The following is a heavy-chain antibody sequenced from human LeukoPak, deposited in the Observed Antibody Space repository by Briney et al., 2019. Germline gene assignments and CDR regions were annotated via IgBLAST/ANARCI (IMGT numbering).Heavy chain of an antibody. CDR1: GFIFNIYW. V-gene: IGHV3-74*01. D-gene: IGHD1-26*01. CDR3: ARGGSGSLEPPLDY. J-gene: IGHJ4*02. Sequence: GGPLRLSCAASGFIFNIYWMHWVRQAPGKALVWVSRINTDGRSTSYADSVKGRFTISRDNPKNTLYLQMNSLRAEDTAVFYCARGGSGSLEPPLDYWGQGTLVTVSS. CDR2: INTDGRST.